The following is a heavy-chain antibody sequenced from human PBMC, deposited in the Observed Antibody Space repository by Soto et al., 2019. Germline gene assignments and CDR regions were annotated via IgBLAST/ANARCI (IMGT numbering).Heavy chain of an antibody. CDR2: ISYDGSNK. V-gene: IGHV3-30-3*01. Sequence: WGCVRLSCAASGFAFSSYAMHWVRQAPGKGLEWVAVISYDGSNKYYADSVKGRFTISRDNSKNTLYLQMNSLRAEDTAVYYCARDPPRGIVVVPADTSHGMDVWGQGTTVTV. J-gene: IGHJ6*02. D-gene: IGHD2-2*01. CDR3: ARDPPRGIVVVPADTSHGMDV. CDR1: GFAFSSYA.